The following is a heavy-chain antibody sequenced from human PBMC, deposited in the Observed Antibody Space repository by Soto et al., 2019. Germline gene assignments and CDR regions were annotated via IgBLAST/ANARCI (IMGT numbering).Heavy chain of an antibody. Sequence: SVKVSCKASGGTLKNYAIGWVRQAPGQGLEWMGGFIPILPTTNYAHKFQGRVSITADESTTTAYMELSSLRFEDTAVYYCARGTSSATATDWFDPWGQGTLVTVSS. CDR2: FIPILPTT. D-gene: IGHD2-15*01. J-gene: IGHJ5*02. V-gene: IGHV1-69*13. CDR1: GGTLKNYA. CDR3: ARGTSSATATDWFDP.